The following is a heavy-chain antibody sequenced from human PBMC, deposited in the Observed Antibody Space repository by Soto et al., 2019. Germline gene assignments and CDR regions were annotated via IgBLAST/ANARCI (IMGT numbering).Heavy chain of an antibody. V-gene: IGHV4-59*01. D-gene: IGHD7-27*01. CDR2: IYYSGST. CDR3: ARVWGYAFDI. CDR1: GGSISSYY. Sequence: QVQLQESGPGLVKPSETLSLTCTVSGGSISSYYWSWIRQPPGKGLEWIGYIYYSGSTNYNPSLKSRVTLSVDTSKNQLSLKPSSVTAADTAVYYCARVWGYAFDIWGQGTMVTVSS. J-gene: IGHJ3*02.